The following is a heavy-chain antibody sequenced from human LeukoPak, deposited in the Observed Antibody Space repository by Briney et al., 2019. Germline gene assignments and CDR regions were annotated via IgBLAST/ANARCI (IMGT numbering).Heavy chain of an antibody. V-gene: IGHV4-39*01. J-gene: IGHJ4*02. CDR3: ARLGSSGYYFDY. CDR2: IYYSGST. CDR1: GGSISSSSYY. D-gene: IGHD3-22*01. Sequence: SETLSLTCTVSGGSISSSSYYWGWIRRPPGKGLEWIGSIYYSGSTYYNPSLKSRVTISVDTSKNQFSLKLSSVTAADTAVYYCARLGSSGYYFDYWGQGTLVTVSS.